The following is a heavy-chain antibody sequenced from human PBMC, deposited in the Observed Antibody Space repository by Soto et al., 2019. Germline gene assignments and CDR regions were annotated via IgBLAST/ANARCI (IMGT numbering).Heavy chain of an antibody. CDR3: ARGDRNRGILYSSDFDY. CDR2: ISAYNGNT. D-gene: IGHD2-8*01. Sequence: ASVKVSCKASGYTFTSYGISWVRQAPGQGLEWMGWISAYNGNTNYAQKLRGRVTMTTDTSTSTAYMELRSLRSDDTAVYYCARGDRNRGILYSSDFDYWGQGTLVTVSS. CDR1: GYTFTSYG. J-gene: IGHJ4*02. V-gene: IGHV1-18*01.